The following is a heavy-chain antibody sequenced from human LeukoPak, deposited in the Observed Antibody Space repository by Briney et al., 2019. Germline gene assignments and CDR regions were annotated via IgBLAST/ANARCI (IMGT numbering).Heavy chain of an antibody. CDR3: ARRYCSGGSCPVGY. J-gene: IGHJ4*02. CDR1: GGTFSSYA. V-gene: IGHV1-69*05. CDR2: IIPIFGTA. D-gene: IGHD2-15*01. Sequence: GASVKVSCKASGGTFSSYAISWVRQAPGQGLEWTGGIIPIFGTANYAQKFQGRVTITTDESTSTAYMELSSLRSEDTAVYYCARRYCSGGSCPVGYWGQGTLVTVSS.